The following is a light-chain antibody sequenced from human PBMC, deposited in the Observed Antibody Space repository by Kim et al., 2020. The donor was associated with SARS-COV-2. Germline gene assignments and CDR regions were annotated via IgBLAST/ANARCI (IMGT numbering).Light chain of an antibody. J-gene: IGLJ2*01. CDR3: NSRDSNDNVV. CDR1: SLRSYY. CDR2: GKN. Sequence: SSELTQDPAVSVALGQTVRIPCQGDSLRSYYATWYQQKPGQAPILVIYGKNNRPSGIPDRFSGSSSGNTASLTITGTQAGAEADYYCNSRDSNDNVVFGG. V-gene: IGLV3-19*01.